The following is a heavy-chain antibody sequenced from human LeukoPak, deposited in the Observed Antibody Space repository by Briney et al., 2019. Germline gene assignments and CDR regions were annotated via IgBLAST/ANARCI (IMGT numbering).Heavy chain of an antibody. CDR2: IYTSGST. J-gene: IGHJ3*02. D-gene: IGHD3-22*01. Sequence: PSETLSLTCTVSGGSISSYYWSWIRQPAGKGLEWIGRIYTSGSTNYNPSLKSRVTMSVDTSKNQFSLKLSSVTAADTAVYYCARVMDYYDSSGSDAFDIWGQGTMVTVSS. CDR3: ARVMDYYDSSGSDAFDI. V-gene: IGHV4-4*07. CDR1: GGSISSYY.